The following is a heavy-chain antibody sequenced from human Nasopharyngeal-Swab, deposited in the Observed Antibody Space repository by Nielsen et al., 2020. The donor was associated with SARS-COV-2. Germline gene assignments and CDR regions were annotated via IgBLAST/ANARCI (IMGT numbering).Heavy chain of an antibody. CDR3: TRGLSGIVPSPILGLGPYYSYYYMDV. Sequence: WIRQPPGKGLEWIAEINHSGSTNYNPSLKSRVTISVDTSKNQFSLKLSSVTAADTAVYYCTRGLSGIVPSPILGLGPYYSYYYMDVWGKGTTVTVSS. J-gene: IGHJ6*03. CDR2: INHSGST. D-gene: IGHD2-2*01. V-gene: IGHV4-34*01.